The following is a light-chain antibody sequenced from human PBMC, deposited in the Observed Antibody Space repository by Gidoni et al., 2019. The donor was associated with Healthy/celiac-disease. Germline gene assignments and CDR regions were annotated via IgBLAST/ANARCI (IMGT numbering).Light chain of an antibody. J-gene: IGLJ2*01. V-gene: IGLV2-14*01. CDR3: SSYTSTNTGV. CDR2: EVT. Sequence: QSALTQPASVSGSPGQSITIYCTGTSSDVGAYNFVSWYQQHPGKAPKLMIYEVTNRPSGVSNRFSGSKSGNTASLTISGLQAEDEADYYCSSYTSTNTGVFGGGTKLTVL. CDR1: SSDVGAYNF.